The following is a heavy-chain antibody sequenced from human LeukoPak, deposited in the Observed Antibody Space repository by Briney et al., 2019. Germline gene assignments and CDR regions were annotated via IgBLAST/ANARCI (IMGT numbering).Heavy chain of an antibody. J-gene: IGHJ6*03. Sequence: SETLSLTCAVSGYSISSGYYWGWIRQPPGKGLEWIGSIYRSGSTYYNPSLKSRVTISVDTSKNQFSLKLSSVTAADTAVYYCASHGDYGYYYYYMDVWGKGTTVTVSS. CDR2: IYRSGST. CDR3: ASHGDYGYYYYYMDV. CDR1: GYSISSGYY. V-gene: IGHV4-38-2*01. D-gene: IGHD4-17*01.